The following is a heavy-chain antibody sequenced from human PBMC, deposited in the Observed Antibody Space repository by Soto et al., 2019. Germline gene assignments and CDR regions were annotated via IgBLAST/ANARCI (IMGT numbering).Heavy chain of an antibody. CDR3: ARDDYAYYYGSGSYYNLDYFDY. D-gene: IGHD3-10*01. J-gene: IGHJ4*02. CDR1: GFTFSSYS. Sequence: HPGGSLRLSCAASGFTFSSYSMNWVRQAPGKGLEWVSYISSSSSTIYYADSVKGRFTISRDNAKNSLYLQMNSLRAEDTAVYYCARDDYAYYYGSGSYYNLDYFDYWGQGTLVTVSS. V-gene: IGHV3-48*01. CDR2: ISSSSSTI.